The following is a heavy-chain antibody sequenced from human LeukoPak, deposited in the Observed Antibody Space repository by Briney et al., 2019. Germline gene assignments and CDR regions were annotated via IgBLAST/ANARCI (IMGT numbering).Heavy chain of an antibody. J-gene: IGHJ5*01. CDR3: ARVVGSGWFVY. CDR1: GGSISSSSYY. CDR2: IYYSGST. V-gene: IGHV4-39*07. D-gene: IGHD6-19*01. Sequence: SETLSLTCTVSGGSISSSSYYWGWIRQPPGKGLEWIGSIYYSGSTYYNSSLKSRVTISVDTSKNQFSLKLSSVTAADTAVYYCARVVGSGWFVYWGQGTLVTVSS.